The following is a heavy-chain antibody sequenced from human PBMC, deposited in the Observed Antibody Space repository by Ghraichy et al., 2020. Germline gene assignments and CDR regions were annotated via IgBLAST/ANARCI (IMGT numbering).Heavy chain of an antibody. V-gene: IGHV3-72*01. CDR2: IRNKVSSFTK. D-gene: IGHD1-26*01. Sequence: LSLTFAASGLTLSDHFMDWVRQTPGRGLEWVGRIRNKVSSFTKEYAASVKGRFTISRDDSENSLYLQMNSLKPEDTAVYYCTRLFPYSGSDHWGQGTLVTVSS. CDR3: TRLFPYSGSDH. CDR1: GLTLSDHF. J-gene: IGHJ5*02.